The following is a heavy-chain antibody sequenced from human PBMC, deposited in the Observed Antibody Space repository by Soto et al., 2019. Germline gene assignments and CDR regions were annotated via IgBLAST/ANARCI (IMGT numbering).Heavy chain of an antibody. V-gene: IGHV4-39*01. D-gene: IGHD3-16*01. Sequence: QLQLQESGPGLVKPSENLSLTCTVSGGSISSSSYYWGWIRQPPGKGLDWIGSIYYSGSTYYNPSLTSRVTVPVDRSKNRGSLKLSSVTAADTAVYYCARTWGSSRGWFHPWCQGTLVTVSS. J-gene: IGHJ5*02. CDR1: GGSISSSSYY. CDR3: ARTWGSSRGWFHP. CDR2: IYYSGST.